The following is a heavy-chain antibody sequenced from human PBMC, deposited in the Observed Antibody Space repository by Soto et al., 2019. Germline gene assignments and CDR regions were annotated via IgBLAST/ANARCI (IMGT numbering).Heavy chain of an antibody. J-gene: IGHJ6*03. Sequence: GGSLRLSCAASGFTFSNSWMSGVRQAPGKGLEWVGRIKSKTDGGTTDYAAPVKGRFTISRDDSKNTLYLQMNSLKTEDTAVYYCTTDGSYDFWSGSPPDYYYYMDVWGKGTTVTVSS. D-gene: IGHD3-3*01. CDR1: GFTFSNSW. V-gene: IGHV3-15*01. CDR3: TTDGSYDFWSGSPPDYYYYMDV. CDR2: IKSKTDGGTT.